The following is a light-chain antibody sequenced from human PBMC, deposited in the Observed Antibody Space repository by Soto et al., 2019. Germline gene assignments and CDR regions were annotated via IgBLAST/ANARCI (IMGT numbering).Light chain of an antibody. V-gene: IGLV2-14*01. CDR1: SSDVGGYNY. CDR2: DVS. J-gene: IGLJ2*01. CDR3: SSYTSSSTRV. Sequence: QSVLTQPASVSGSPGQWSTISCTGTSSDVGGYNYVSWYQQHPGKAPKLMIYDVSNRPSGVSNRFSGSKSGNTASLTLSGLQAEDEADYYCSSYTSSSTRVLGGGTKVTVL.